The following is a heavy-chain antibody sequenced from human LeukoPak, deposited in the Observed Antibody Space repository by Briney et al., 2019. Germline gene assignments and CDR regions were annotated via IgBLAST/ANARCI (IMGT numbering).Heavy chain of an antibody. CDR3: ARGLGYCSSTSCYWGQNWFDP. D-gene: IGHD2-2*01. Sequence: SETLSLTCAVYGGSFSGYYWSWIRQPPGKGPEWIGEINHSGSTNYNPSLKSRVTISVDTSKNQFSLKLSSVTAADTAVYYCARGLGYCSSTSCYWGQNWFDPWGQGTLVTVSS. V-gene: IGHV4-34*01. J-gene: IGHJ5*02. CDR2: INHSGST. CDR1: GGSFSGYY.